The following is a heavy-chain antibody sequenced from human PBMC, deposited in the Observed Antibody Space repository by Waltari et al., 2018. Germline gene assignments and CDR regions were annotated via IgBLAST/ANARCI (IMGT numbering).Heavy chain of an antibody. Sequence: EGHLLESGGGLVQPGGSLRLPCVASDFPFINYAMSWVRQAPGKGLEWVSGISDSGVVTKYADSVKGRFTVSRDNSKNTLYLQLNSLRAEDTAVYYCARHLYSIDYLELDNWGQGTLVTVSS. CDR2: ISDSGVVT. D-gene: IGHD3-22*01. CDR3: ARHLYSIDYLELDN. CDR1: DFPFINYA. V-gene: IGHV3-23*01. J-gene: IGHJ4*02.